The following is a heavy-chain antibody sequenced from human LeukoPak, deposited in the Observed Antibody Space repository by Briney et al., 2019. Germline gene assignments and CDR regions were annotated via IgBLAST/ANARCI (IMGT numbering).Heavy chain of an antibody. CDR1: GFTFSSYG. CDR3: ARDYDDYVYYYYGMDV. Sequence: GGSLRLSCAASGFTFSSYGMHWVRQAPGKGLEWVAVIWYDGSNKYYADSVKGRFTISRDNSKNTLYLQMNSLRAEDTAVYYCARDYDDYVYYYYGMDVWGQGTTVTVSS. V-gene: IGHV3-33*01. D-gene: IGHD4-17*01. J-gene: IGHJ6*02. CDR2: IWYDGSNK.